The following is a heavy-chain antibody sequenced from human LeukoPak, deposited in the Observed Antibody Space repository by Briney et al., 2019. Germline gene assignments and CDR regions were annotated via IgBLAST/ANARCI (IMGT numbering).Heavy chain of an antibody. CDR1: GGSISSSSYY. CDR2: IYYSGST. J-gene: IGHJ5*02. D-gene: IGHD3-10*01. CDR3: AREGLNMVRGVIPKEAWGWFDP. V-gene: IGHV4-39*07. Sequence: PSETLSLTCTVSGGSISSSSYYWGWIRQPPGKGLEWIGSIYYSGSTYYNPSLKSRVTISVDTSKDQFSLKLSSVTAADTAVYYCAREGLNMVRGVIPKEAWGWFDPWGQGTLVTVSS.